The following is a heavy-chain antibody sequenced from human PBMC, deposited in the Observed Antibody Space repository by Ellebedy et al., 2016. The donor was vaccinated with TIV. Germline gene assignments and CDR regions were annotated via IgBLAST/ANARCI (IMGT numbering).Heavy chain of an antibody. CDR3: ARDMTDYGDLNWYFDL. D-gene: IGHD4-17*01. CDR2: INQDGSEK. Sequence: GESLKISCAASGFTFTTFWMSWVRQAPGKGLEWVGNINQDGSEKCYGDSVKGRFTISRDNAKNSVYLQMNSLRAEDTAVYYCARDMTDYGDLNWYFDLWGRGTLVTVSS. CDR1: GFTFTTFW. V-gene: IGHV3-7*01. J-gene: IGHJ2*01.